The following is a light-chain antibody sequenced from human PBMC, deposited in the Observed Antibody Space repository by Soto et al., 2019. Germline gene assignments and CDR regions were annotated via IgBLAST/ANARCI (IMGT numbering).Light chain of an antibody. CDR2: DAS. CDR1: QSVSSY. V-gene: IGKV3-11*01. Sequence: EIVLPQSPATLSLSPGERATLSCRPSQSVSSYLAWYQQKPGQAPRLLIYDASNRATGIPARFSGSGSGTDFSLTISRLEPEDFAVYYCQQYHTSPPTFGQGTKVDIK. CDR3: QQYHTSPPT. J-gene: IGKJ1*01.